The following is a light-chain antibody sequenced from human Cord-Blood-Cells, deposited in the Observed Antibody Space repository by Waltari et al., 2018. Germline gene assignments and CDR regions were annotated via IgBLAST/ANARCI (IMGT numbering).Light chain of an antibody. CDR3: CSYAGSSTLV. Sequence: QSALTQPASVSGSPGQSITISCTGTSSDVGGSNPVSWYQQHPGKAPKLMIYEGSKRPSGVSKRFSGSESGNTASLTISGLQAEDEADYYCCSYAGSSTLVFGGGTKLTVL. CDR1: SSDVGGSNP. V-gene: IGLV2-23*01. CDR2: EGS. J-gene: IGLJ3*02.